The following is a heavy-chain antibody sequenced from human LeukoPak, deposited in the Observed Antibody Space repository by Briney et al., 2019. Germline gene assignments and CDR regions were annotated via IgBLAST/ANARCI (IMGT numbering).Heavy chain of an antibody. V-gene: IGHV3-7*03. D-gene: IGHD2-21*01. CDR2: IKQDGSEK. CDR1: GFTFSSYA. J-gene: IGHJ4*02. CDR3: ARALWLFHY. Sequence: GGSLRLSCAASGFTFSSYAMSWVRQAPGKGLEWVANIKQDGSEKYYVDSVKGRFTISRDNAKNSLYLQMNSLRAEDTAVYYCARALWLFHYWGQGTLVTVSS.